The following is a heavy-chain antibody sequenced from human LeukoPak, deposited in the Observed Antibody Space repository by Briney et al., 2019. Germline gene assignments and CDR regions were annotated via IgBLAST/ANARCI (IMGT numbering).Heavy chain of an antibody. CDR1: GFTFSSYA. D-gene: IGHD3-16*01. V-gene: IGHV3-30-3*01. CDR2: ISYDGSNK. Sequence: PGRSLRLSCAASGFTFSSYAVHWVRQAPGKGLEWVAVISYDGSNKYYADSVKGRFTISRDNSKNTLYLEMNSLGAEDTAVYYCARGGGLAVDSWGQGTLVTVSS. J-gene: IGHJ4*02. CDR3: ARGGGLAVDS.